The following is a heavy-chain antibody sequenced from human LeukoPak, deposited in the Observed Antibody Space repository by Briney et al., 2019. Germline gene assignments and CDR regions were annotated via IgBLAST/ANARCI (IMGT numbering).Heavy chain of an antibody. CDR1: GXSSSSNY. CDR3: ARSHSPTIFDY. D-gene: IGHD1/OR15-1a*01. J-gene: IGHJ4*02. V-gene: IGHV4-59*01. CDR2: VYYSGST. Sequence: SETLSLTCTVSGXSSSSNYWSWIRQPPGKGLESIGNVYYSGSTNYNPSLKSRVTISLDTSKNQFSLKLSSVTAADTAVYYCARSHSPTIFDYWGQGTLVTVSS.